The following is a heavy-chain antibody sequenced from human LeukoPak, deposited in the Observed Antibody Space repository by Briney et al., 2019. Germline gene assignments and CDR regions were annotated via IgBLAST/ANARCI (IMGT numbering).Heavy chain of an antibody. V-gene: IGHV1-18*01. CDR3: ARPYYDSSAPPYDY. CDR1: GYTFTSYG. J-gene: IGHJ4*02. D-gene: IGHD3-22*01. Sequence: ASVEVSCKASGYTFTSYGISWVRQAPGQGLEWMGWISAYNGNTNYAQRLQGRVTMTTDTSTSTAYMELRSLRSDDTAVYYCARPYYDSSAPPYDYWGQGTLVTVSS. CDR2: ISAYNGNT.